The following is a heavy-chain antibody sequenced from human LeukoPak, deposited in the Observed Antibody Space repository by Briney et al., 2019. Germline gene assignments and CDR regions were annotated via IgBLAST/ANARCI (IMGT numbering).Heavy chain of an antibody. J-gene: IGHJ6*02. CDR2: IYYSGST. CDR1: GRSISSSSYY. V-gene: IGHV4-39*07. D-gene: IGHD6-13*01. CDR3: ARGASIAAAVSYYYYGMDV. Sequence: SETLSLTCTVSGRSISSSSYYWGWIRQPPGRGLEWIGSIYYSGSTYYNPSLKSRVTISVDTSKNQFSLKLSSVTAADTAVYYCARGASIAAAVSYYYYGMDVWGQGTTVTVSS.